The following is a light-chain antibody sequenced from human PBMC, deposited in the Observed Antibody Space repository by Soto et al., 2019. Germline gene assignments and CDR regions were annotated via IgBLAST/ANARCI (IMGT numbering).Light chain of an antibody. CDR1: QSISSY. J-gene: IGKJ3*01. V-gene: IGKV1-39*01. Sequence: DIQMTQSPSSLSASVGDRVTITCRASQSISSYLNWYQQKPGKAPKSLIYDASSLESGVQSRFSGSGSGTDFSLTISSLQPEDFATYYCQQSYSTPFTFGPGTKVDIK. CDR3: QQSYSTPFT. CDR2: DAS.